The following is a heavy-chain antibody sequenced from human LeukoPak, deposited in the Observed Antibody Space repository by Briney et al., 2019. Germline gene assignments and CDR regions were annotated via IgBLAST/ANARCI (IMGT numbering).Heavy chain of an antibody. V-gene: IGHV4-61*02. Sequence: TSETLSLTCTVSGGSISTGTYYWSWIRQPAGQGLEWIGRIYTSGSTNYNPSLRSRVTISVDTSKNQFSLKLSSVTAADTAVYYCARDYRDADAFDIWGQGTMVTVSS. CDR1: GGSISTGTYY. CDR3: ARDYRDADAFDI. J-gene: IGHJ3*02. D-gene: IGHD3-16*02. CDR2: IYTSGST.